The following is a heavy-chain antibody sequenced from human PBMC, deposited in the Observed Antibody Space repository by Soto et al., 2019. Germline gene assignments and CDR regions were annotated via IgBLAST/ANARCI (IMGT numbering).Heavy chain of an antibody. CDR2: ISSSSSTI. Sequence: EVQLVESGGGLVQPGGSLRLSFAASGFTFSSYSRNWFPQAPGKGLEWVSYISSSSSTIYYADSVKGRFTISRDNAKNSLYLQMNSLRDEDTAVYYCARESAALNWFDPWGQGTLVTVSS. CDR3: ARESAALNWFDP. V-gene: IGHV3-48*02. J-gene: IGHJ5*02. D-gene: IGHD2-2*01. CDR1: GFTFSSYS.